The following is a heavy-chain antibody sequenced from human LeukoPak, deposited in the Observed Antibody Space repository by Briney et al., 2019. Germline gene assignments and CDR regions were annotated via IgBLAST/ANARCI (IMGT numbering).Heavy chain of an antibody. V-gene: IGHV4-39*07. CDR3: ARVSTSWSFWFDP. Sequence: PSETLSLTCTVSGGSISSTNYYWGWIRQPPGKGLEWVGSFFFPGNTFYNPSLKSRVTISVDTSKNQFSLTLSSVTAADTAVYYCARVSTSWSFWFDPWGQGTLVTVSS. D-gene: IGHD6-6*01. CDR2: FFFPGNT. CDR1: GGSISSTNYY. J-gene: IGHJ5*02.